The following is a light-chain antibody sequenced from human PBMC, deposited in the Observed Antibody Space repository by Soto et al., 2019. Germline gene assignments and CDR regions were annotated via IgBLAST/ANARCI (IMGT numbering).Light chain of an antibody. J-gene: IGKJ4*01. V-gene: IGKV2D-29*01. CDR3: MQSLQLPLT. Sequence: DLVMTQSPLSLSVTPGQPASISCKSSQRLLHSDGKTYLYWYLQKPGQPPQLLIYEAYNRFSGVTDRYSGSGSGTDFTLKISRVEAEDVGIYYCMQSLQLPLTFGGGTKVEIK. CDR2: EAY. CDR1: QRLLHSDGKTY.